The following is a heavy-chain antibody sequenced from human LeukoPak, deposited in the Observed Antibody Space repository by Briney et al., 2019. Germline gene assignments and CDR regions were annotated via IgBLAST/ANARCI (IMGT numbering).Heavy chain of an antibody. Sequence: GGSLRLSCAASRFTFTNYGMSWVRQAPGKGLEWVSAISGSGGSTYYADSVKGRFTISRDTSKNTLFLQRNSLRAEDTAVYYCAELGITMIGGVWGKGTTVTISS. CDR3: AELGITMIGGV. D-gene: IGHD3-10*02. J-gene: IGHJ6*04. CDR1: RFTFTNYG. CDR2: ISGSGGST. V-gene: IGHV3-23*01.